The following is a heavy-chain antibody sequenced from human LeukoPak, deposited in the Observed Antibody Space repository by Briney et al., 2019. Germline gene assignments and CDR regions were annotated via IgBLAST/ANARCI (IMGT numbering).Heavy chain of an antibody. CDR3: ARVQYYDRSVYFDY. V-gene: IGHV7-4-1*02. CDR1: GYTFTSYA. Sequence: GASVKVSCKASGYTFTSYAMNWVRQAPGQGLEWMGWINTNTGNPTYAQGFTGRFVFSLDTSVSTAYLQISSLKAEGTAVYYCARVQYYDRSVYFDYWGQGTLVTVSS. D-gene: IGHD3-22*01. J-gene: IGHJ4*02. CDR2: INTNTGNP.